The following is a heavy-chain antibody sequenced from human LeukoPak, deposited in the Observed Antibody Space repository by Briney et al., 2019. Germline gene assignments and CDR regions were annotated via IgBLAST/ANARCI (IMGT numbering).Heavy chain of an antibody. CDR3: ASTTAGWELAFHP. V-gene: IGHV3-7*01. CDR1: GFTFSAYW. D-gene: IGHD1-26*01. CDR2: IKQDGSEK. Sequence: PGGSLRLSCGASGFTFSAYWMSWVRQAPGKGLEWVANIKQDGSEKYYVDSVKGRFTISRDNAKNSLYLQMNSLRAEDTAVYYCASTTAGWELAFHPWGQGTLVTVSS. J-gene: IGHJ5*02.